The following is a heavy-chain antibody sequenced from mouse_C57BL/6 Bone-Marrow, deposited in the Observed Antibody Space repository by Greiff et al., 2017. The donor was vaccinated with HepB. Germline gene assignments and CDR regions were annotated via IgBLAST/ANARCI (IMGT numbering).Heavy chain of an antibody. V-gene: IGHV1-59*01. CDR2: IDPSDSYT. J-gene: IGHJ4*01. Sequence: VQLQQPGAELVRPGTSVKLSCKASGYTFTSYWMHWVKLRPGQGLEWIGVIDPSDSYTNYNQKFKGKATLTVDTSSSTAYMQLSSLTSEDSAVYYCARFSPYAMDYWGQGTSVTVSS. CDR1: GYTFTSYW. CDR3: ARFSPYAMDY.